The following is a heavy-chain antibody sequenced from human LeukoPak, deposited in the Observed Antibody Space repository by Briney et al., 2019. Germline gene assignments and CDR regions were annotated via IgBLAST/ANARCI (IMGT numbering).Heavy chain of an antibody. V-gene: IGHV3-21*01. CDR3: AKDDEATIYYFDY. J-gene: IGHJ4*02. D-gene: IGHD5-12*01. CDR2: ISRTSESI. Sequence: GGALRLSCAASGFTFSSYWMHRVRQAPGKGLVWVSIISRTSESIFYADSVKGRFTISRDNSKNTLYLQMNSLRAEDTAVYYCAKDDEATIYYFDYWGQGTLVTVSS. CDR1: GFTFSSYW.